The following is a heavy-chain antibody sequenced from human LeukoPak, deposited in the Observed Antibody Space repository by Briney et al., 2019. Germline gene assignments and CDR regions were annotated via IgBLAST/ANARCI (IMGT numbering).Heavy chain of an antibody. CDR1: GFTFSSYG. CDR2: ISSSGSTI. J-gene: IGHJ6*04. D-gene: IGHD3-10*02. Sequence: PGGTLRLSCAASGFTFSSYGMSWVGQAPGKGLEWVSYISSSGSTIYYADSVKGRFTISRDNAKNSLYLQMNSLRAEDTAVYYCAELGITMIGGVWGKGTTVTISS. V-gene: IGHV3-48*04. CDR3: AELGITMIGGV.